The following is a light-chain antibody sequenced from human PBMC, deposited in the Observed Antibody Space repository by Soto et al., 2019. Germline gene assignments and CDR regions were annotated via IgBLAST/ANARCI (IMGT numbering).Light chain of an antibody. V-gene: IGLV1-40*01. CDR2: SNS. Sequence: QAVVTQPPSVSGAPGQRVTNSCTGSSSNIGAGYDVHWYQQLPGTAPKLLIYSNSNRPSGVPDRFSGSKSGTSASLAITGLQAEDEADYYCQSYDSSLSGWVFGGVTKLTVL. CDR1: SSNIGAGYD. CDR3: QSYDSSLSGWV. J-gene: IGLJ3*02.